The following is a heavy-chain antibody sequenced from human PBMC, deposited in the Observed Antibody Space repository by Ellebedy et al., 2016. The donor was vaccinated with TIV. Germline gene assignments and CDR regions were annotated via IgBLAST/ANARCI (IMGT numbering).Heavy chain of an antibody. D-gene: IGHD3-10*01. CDR1: GFTVRSNY. Sequence: GESLKISCAASGFTVRSNYMSWVRQAPGKGLEWVSILYSGGSTYYADSVKGRFTISRDNSKNTLYLQMNSLRAEDTAVYYCARDHEDSYASGNGMDIWGQGTTVTVSS. CDR2: LYSGGST. CDR3: ARDHEDSYASGNGMDI. V-gene: IGHV3-66*01. J-gene: IGHJ6*02.